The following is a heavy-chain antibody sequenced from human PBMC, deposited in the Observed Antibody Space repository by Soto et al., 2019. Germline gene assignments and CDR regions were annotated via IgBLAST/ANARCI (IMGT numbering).Heavy chain of an antibody. CDR3: AKVLGIAAAEVGYFDY. CDR2: ISGSGGST. CDR1: GFTFSSYA. D-gene: IGHD6-13*01. J-gene: IGHJ4*02. Sequence: GGSLRLSCAASGFTFSSYAMSWVRQAPGKGLEWVSAISGSGGSTYYADSVKGRFTISRDNSKNTLYLQMNSLRAEDTAVYYCAKVLGIAAAEVGYFDYWGQGTLVTVSS. V-gene: IGHV3-23*01.